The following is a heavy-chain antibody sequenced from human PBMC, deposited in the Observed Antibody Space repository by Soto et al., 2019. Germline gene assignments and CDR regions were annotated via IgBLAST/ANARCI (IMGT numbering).Heavy chain of an antibody. V-gene: IGHV1-18*01. CDR3: ARDLEPKGGYDPGAFDY. D-gene: IGHD5-12*01. CDR2: ISAYNGNT. CDR1: GYTFTSYG. J-gene: IGHJ4*02. Sequence: QVQLVQSGAEVKKPGASVKVSCKASGYTFTSYGISWVRQAPGQGLEWMGWISAYNGNTNYAQKLQGRVTMTTDTTTRTAYMERRRLRSDDTAVYYCARDLEPKGGYDPGAFDYWGQGTLVTVSS.